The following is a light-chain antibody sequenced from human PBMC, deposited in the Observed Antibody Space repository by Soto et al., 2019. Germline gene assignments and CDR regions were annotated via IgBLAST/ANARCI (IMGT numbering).Light chain of an antibody. J-gene: IGLJ2*01. V-gene: IGLV1-47*01. CDR1: SSNIGSNF. CDR2: RNN. Sequence: QSVLTQPPSASGTPGQRVTISCSGSSSNIGSNFVYWYQQLPGTAPKLLIYRNNERPSGVPDRFSGSKSGTSASLAISGLRSEDEADYHCAAWDGSLSDVVFGGGTKLTVL. CDR3: AAWDGSLSDVV.